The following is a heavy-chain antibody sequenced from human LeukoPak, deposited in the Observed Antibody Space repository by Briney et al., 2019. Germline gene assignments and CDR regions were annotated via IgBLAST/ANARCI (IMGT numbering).Heavy chain of an antibody. CDR2: ISSSSSYI. D-gene: IGHD3-10*01. J-gene: IGHJ5*02. V-gene: IGHV3-21*04. CDR1: GFTFSSYS. Sequence: PGGSLRLSCAASGFTFSSYSMNWVRQAPGKGLEWVSSISSSSSYIYYADSVKGRFTISRDNAKNSLYLQMNSLRAEDTAVYYCAKCLLLWFGESPGWFDPWGQGTLVTVSS. CDR3: AKCLLLWFGESPGWFDP.